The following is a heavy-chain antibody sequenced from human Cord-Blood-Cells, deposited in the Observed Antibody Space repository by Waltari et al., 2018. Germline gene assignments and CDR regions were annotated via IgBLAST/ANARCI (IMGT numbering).Heavy chain of an antibody. CDR3: ARDLTGDGAFDI. D-gene: IGHD7-27*01. CDR2: ISSSSSYI. V-gene: IGHV3-21*01. CDR1: GFTFSSSS. J-gene: IGHJ3*02. Sequence: EVQLVESGGGLVKPGGSLRLSCAASGFTFSSSSMNWVRQAPGKGLEWVSSISSSSSYIYYADSVKGRFTISRDNAKNSLYLQMNSLRAEDTAVYYCARDLTGDGAFDIWGQGTMVTDSS.